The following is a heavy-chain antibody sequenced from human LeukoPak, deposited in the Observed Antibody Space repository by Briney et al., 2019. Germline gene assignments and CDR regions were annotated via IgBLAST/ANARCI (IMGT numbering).Heavy chain of an antibody. D-gene: IGHD3-22*01. CDR3: ARLEDYYDSSGYSH. CDR1: GGSISSGSYY. J-gene: IGHJ4*02. Sequence: SETLSLTCTVSGGSISSGSYYWSWIRQPAGKGLEWIGRIYTSGSTNYNPSLKSRVTISVDTSKNQFSLKLSSVTAADTAVYYCARLEDYYDSSGYSHWGQGTLVTVSS. V-gene: IGHV4-61*02. CDR2: IYTSGST.